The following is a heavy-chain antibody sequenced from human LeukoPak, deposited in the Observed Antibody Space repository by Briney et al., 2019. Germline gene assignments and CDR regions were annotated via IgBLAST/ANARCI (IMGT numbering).Heavy chain of an antibody. J-gene: IGHJ4*02. CDR3: AKGGIQYLVPVYYFDY. D-gene: IGHD4-11*01. CDR1: GFIFSSYG. Sequence: PGGSLRLSCAASGFIFSSYGMHWVRQAPGKGLEWVAVISYDGSNKYYADSVKGRFTISRDNSKNTLYLQMNSLRAEDTAVYYCAKGGIQYLVPVYYFDYWGQGTLVTVSS. CDR2: ISYDGSNK. V-gene: IGHV3-30*18.